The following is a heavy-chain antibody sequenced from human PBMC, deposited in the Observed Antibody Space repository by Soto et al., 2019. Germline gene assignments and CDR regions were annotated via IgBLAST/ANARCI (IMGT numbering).Heavy chain of an antibody. CDR2: IKQDGSEK. D-gene: IGHD5-18*01. CDR3: WAGRWMVRY. J-gene: IGHJ4*02. Sequence: VQLVESGGGLVQPGGSLRVSCETSGFSFSDYWMSWVRQAPGKGMEWVANIKQDGSEKNYVDSVKGRFTISRDNAKSSVYLQMNSLRGEDTAVYHCWAGRWMVRYWGLGTLVTVSS. CDR1: GFSFSDYW. V-gene: IGHV3-7*05.